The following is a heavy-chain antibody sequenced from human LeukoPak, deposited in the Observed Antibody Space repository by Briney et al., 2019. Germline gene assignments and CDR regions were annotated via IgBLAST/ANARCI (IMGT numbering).Heavy chain of an antibody. V-gene: IGHV3-30*02. J-gene: IGHJ4*02. CDR1: GFTFSSYG. CDR3: ARDDCSSSCHLGY. D-gene: IGHD2-2*01. Sequence: PGGSLRLSCAASGFTFSSYGMHWVRQAPGKGLEWVAFIQYDGSNKYYADSVKGRFTVSRDNSKNTLYLQMNSLRPEDTALYYCARDDCSSSCHLGYWGQGTLVTVSS. CDR2: IQYDGSNK.